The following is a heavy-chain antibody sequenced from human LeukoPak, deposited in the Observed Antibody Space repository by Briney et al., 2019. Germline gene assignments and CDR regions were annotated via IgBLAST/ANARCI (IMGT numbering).Heavy chain of an antibody. J-gene: IGHJ4*02. CDR3: ARDGIDGDYD. D-gene: IGHD4-17*01. V-gene: IGHV4-31*03. CDR2: IYYSGST. CDR1: GGSISSGGYY. Sequence: SQTLSLTCTVSGGSISSGGYYWGWIRQHLGKGLEWIGYIYYSGSTYYNPSLKSRVTISVDTSKNLFSLKLSSVTAADTAVYYCARDGIDGDYDWGQGTLVTVSS.